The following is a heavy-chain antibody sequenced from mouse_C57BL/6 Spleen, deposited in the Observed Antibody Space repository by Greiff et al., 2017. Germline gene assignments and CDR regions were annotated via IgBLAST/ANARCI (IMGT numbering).Heavy chain of an antibody. CDR1: GYAFSSSW. CDR2: IYPGDGDT. CDR3: ARVRGNYVPDY. D-gene: IGHD2-1*01. V-gene: IGHV1-82*01. Sequence: VQLQESGPELVKPGASVKISCKASGYAFSSSWMNWVKQRPGKGLEWIGRIYPGDGDTNYNGKFKGKATLTVDKPSSTAYMQLSSLTSEDSAVYYCARVRGNYVPDYWGQGTTLTVSS. J-gene: IGHJ2*01.